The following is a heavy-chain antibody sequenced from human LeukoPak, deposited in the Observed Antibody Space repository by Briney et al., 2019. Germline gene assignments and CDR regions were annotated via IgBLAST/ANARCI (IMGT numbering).Heavy chain of an antibody. CDR2: ISSSGSTI. CDR3: ARRGYNYGHVDY. Sequence: GGSLRLSCAASGFTFSHYAMNWVRQAPGKGLEWVSYISSSGSTIYYADSVKGRFTISRDNAKNSLYLQMNSLRAEDTAVYYCARRGYNYGHVDYWGQGTLVTVSS. J-gene: IGHJ4*02. D-gene: IGHD5-18*01. V-gene: IGHV3-48*03. CDR1: GFTFSHYA.